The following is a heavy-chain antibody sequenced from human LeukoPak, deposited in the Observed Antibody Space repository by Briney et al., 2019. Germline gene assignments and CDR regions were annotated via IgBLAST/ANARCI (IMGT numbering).Heavy chain of an antibody. J-gene: IGHJ4*02. V-gene: IGHV3-48*01. CDR2: ISSSSSTL. CDR1: GFTFSSYS. CDR3: ARDYYNSSGYYGGGY. Sequence: GGSLRLSCAASGFTFSSYSMNWVRQAPGKGLEWLSYISSSSSTLYYADSMKGRFTISRDNAKNSLYLQMNGLRAEDTAVYYCARDYYNSSGYYGGGYWGQGTLVTVSS. D-gene: IGHD3-22*01.